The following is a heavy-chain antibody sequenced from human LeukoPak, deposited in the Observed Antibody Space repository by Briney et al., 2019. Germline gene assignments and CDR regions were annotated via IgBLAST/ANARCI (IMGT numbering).Heavy chain of an antibody. CDR2: INPNSGGT. Sequence: VASVKASCKASGYTFTGYYMHWVRQAPGQGLEWMGWINPNSGGTNYAQKFQGRVTMTEDTSTDTAYMELSSLRSEDTAVYYCATDPTEGYYYGMDVWGQGTTVTVSS. J-gene: IGHJ6*02. CDR1: GYTFTGYY. D-gene: IGHD4-11*01. V-gene: IGHV1-2*02. CDR3: ATDPTEGYYYGMDV.